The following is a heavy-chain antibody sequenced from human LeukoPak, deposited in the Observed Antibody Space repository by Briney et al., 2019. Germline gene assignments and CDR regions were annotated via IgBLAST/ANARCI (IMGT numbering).Heavy chain of an antibody. V-gene: IGHV4-30-4*01. CDR3: ARGVPYYYGSGSYYLDY. Sequence: KPSETLSLTCTVSGGSISSGDYYWSWIRQPPGKSLEWIGYIYYSGSTYYNPSLKSRVTISVDTSKNQFSLKLSSVTAADTAVYYCARGVPYYYGSGSYYLDYWGQGTLVTVSS. D-gene: IGHD3-10*01. J-gene: IGHJ4*02. CDR2: IYYSGST. CDR1: GGSISSGDYY.